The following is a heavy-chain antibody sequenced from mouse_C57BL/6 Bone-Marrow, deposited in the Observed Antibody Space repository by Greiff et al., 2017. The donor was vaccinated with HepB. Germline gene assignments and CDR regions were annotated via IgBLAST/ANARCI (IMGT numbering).Heavy chain of an antibody. CDR2: INPSSGYT. CDR3: VLYYFDY. CDR1: GYTFTSYT. V-gene: IGHV1-4*01. J-gene: IGHJ2*01. Sequence: GASVKMSCKASGYTFTSYTMHWVKQRPGQGLEWIGYINPSSGYTKYNQKFKDKATLTADKSSSTAYMQLSSLTSEDSAVYYCVLYYFDYWGQGTTLTVSS.